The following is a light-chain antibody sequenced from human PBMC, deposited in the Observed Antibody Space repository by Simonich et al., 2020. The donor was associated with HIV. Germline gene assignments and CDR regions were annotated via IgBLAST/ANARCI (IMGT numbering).Light chain of an antibody. CDR2: NDS. J-gene: IGLJ2*01. Sequence: SYELTQPPSVSVSPGQTARITCSGDALPKQYAYWYQQKPGQAPVLGIYNDSGRPSGIPERFSGSSSGTTVTLTISGVQAEDEADYYCQSADSSGTQVVFGGGTKLTVL. CDR1: ALPKQY. CDR3: QSADSSGTQVV. V-gene: IGLV3-25*03.